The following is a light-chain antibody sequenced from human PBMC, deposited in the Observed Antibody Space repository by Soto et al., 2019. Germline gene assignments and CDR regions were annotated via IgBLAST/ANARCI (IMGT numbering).Light chain of an antibody. CDR2: DVN. V-gene: IGLV2-14*03. J-gene: IGLJ1*01. Sequence: QSVLTQPASVSGSPGQSITISCTGTSSDVGGYNFVSWYQHHPGKAPKLIIYDVNNRPSGVSNRFSGSKSGNTASLTISGLQAEDEADYYCSSYTPSSNPFVFGTGTKVTVL. CDR3: SSYTPSSNPFV. CDR1: SSDVGGYNF.